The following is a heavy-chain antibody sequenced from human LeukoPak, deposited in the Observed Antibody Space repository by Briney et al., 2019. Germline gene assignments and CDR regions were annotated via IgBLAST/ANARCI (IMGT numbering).Heavy chain of an antibody. CDR2: ISSSSSYI. Sequence: GGSLRLSCAASGFTFSSYSMNWVRQAPGKGLEWVSSISSSSSYIYYADSVKGRFTISRDSAKNSLYLQMNSLRAEDTAVYYSARGYCSGGSCYRFDYWGQGTLVTVSS. J-gene: IGHJ4*02. V-gene: IGHV3-21*01. CDR1: GFTFSSYS. D-gene: IGHD2-15*01. CDR3: ARGYCSGGSCYRFDY.